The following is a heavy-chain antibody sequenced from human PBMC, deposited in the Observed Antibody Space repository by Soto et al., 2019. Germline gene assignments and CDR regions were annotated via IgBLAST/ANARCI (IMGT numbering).Heavy chain of an antibody. J-gene: IGHJ4*02. CDR3: AHSVVAGLGYYFDY. Sequence: QITLKESGPTLVKPTQTLTLTCTFSGFSLSSTRVAVGWIRQPPGKALEWLALIYSDDDKRYSPFLKSRLTITNDTSKNQVVLTMTNMNPVDTATYYCAHSVVAGLGYYFDYWGQGTLVTVSS. D-gene: IGHD6-19*01. CDR2: IYSDDDK. CDR1: GFSLSSTRVA. V-gene: IGHV2-5*02.